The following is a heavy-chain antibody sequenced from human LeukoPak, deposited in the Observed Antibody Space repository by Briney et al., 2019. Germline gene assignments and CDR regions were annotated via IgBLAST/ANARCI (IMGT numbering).Heavy chain of an antibody. CDR3: ARGSSTDQNSGRSWILGVTFFDY. CDR1: GGSFSGYY. V-gene: IGHV4-34*01. Sequence: SETLSLTCAVYGGSFSGYYWSWIRQPPGKGLEWIGEINHSGSTNYNPSLKSRVTISVDTSKNQFSLKLSSVTTADTAVYYCARGSSTDQNSGRSWILGVTFFDYWGQGSLVTVSS. CDR2: INHSGST. D-gene: IGHD2-2*03. J-gene: IGHJ4*02.